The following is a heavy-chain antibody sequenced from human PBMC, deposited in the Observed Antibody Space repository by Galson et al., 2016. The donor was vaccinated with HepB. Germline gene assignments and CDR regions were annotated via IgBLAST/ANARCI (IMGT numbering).Heavy chain of an antibody. CDR3: AREDLRSTGYDFWSGPDY. D-gene: IGHD3-3*01. CDR2: ISSDSSYI. V-gene: IGHV3-21*06. CDR1: GFTFSSYG. J-gene: IGHJ4*02. Sequence: SLRLSCAASGFTFSSYGMGWVRQAPGKGLQWVSSISSDSSYIYYADSLKGRFTISRDNAKNSLYLQMYSLRAEDAAVYYCAREDLRSTGYDFWSGPDYWGQGTLVTVSS.